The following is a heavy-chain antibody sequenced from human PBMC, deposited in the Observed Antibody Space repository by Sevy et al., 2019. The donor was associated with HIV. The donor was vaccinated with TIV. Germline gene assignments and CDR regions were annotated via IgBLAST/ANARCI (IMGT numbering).Heavy chain of an antibody. CDR1: EYPFTTYS. Sequence: ASVKVSCRATEYPFTTYSIDWFRQVAGRGVEWLGWLRPNSGETAYAPSFQGRLTFPRDTSISTAYMELSSLTSDDTAIYYCARWGGESMDRFDVWGRGTMVTVSS. CDR3: ARWGGESMDRFDV. J-gene: IGHJ3*01. D-gene: IGHD3-10*01. V-gene: IGHV1-8*01. CDR2: LRPNSGET.